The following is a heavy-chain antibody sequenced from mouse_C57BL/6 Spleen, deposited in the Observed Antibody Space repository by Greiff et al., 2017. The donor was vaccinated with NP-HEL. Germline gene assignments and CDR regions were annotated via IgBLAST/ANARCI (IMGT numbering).Heavy chain of an antibody. CDR1: GYTFTSYW. D-gene: IGHD1-1*01. V-gene: IGHV1-53*01. Sequence: QVQLQQPGTELVKPGASVKLSCKASGYTFTSYWMHWVKQRPGQGLEWIGNINPSNGGTNYNEKFKSKATLTVDKSSSTAYMQLSSLTSEDSAVYYCARFDYYGSSYDPYYYAMDYWGQGTSVTVSS. CDR2: INPSNGGT. CDR3: ARFDYYGSSYDPYYYAMDY. J-gene: IGHJ4*01.